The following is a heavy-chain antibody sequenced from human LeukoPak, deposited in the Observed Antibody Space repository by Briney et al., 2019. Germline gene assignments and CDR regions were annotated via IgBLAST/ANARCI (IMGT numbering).Heavy chain of an antibody. CDR1: GGSISSYY. V-gene: IGHV4-59*01. D-gene: IGHD6-13*01. CDR2: IYYSGSI. Sequence: PSETLSLTCTVYGGSISSYYWSWIRQPPGKGLEWIGYIYYSGSINYNPSLKSRVTLSVDTSKNQFSLKLSSVTAADTAVYYCARSGSSYENCFDPWGQGMLVTVSS. CDR3: ARSGSSYENCFDP. J-gene: IGHJ5*02.